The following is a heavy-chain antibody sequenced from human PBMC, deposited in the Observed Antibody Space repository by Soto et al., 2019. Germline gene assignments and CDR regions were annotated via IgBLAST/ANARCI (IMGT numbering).Heavy chain of an antibody. D-gene: IGHD3-16*01. V-gene: IGHV4-59*08. Sequence: QVQLQESGPGLVKPSETLSLTCTVSGGSISSYYWSWIRQPPGKGLEWIGYIYYSGSTNYNPSLKSRVTTXXDTSKNQFPLKLSSVTAADTAVYYCARRWGTTFDYWGQGTLVTVSS. J-gene: IGHJ4*02. CDR3: ARRWGTTFDY. CDR2: IYYSGST. CDR1: GGSISSYY.